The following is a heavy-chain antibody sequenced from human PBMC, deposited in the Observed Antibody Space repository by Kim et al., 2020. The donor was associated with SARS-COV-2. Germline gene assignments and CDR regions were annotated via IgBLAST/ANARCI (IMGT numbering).Heavy chain of an antibody. V-gene: IGHV3-15*01. D-gene: IGHD1-7*01. CDR3: SSGVGMVGPGTYFDY. Sequence: GGSLRLSCAASGFSVTNCWMNWVRQAPGKGLEWVGRISTVGATQFAAHAVSSLSTSTDDSTNTAYQQIVSLLTAETGAYYCSSGVGMVGPGTYFDYWGQG. CDR2: ISTVGAT. CDR1: GFSVTNCW. J-gene: IGHJ4*02.